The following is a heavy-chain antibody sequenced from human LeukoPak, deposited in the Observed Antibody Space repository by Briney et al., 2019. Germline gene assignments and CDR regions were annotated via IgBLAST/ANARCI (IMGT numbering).Heavy chain of an antibody. D-gene: IGHD3-10*01. CDR1: GFTFSSYG. Sequence: GGSLRLSCAASGFTFSSYGMHWVRQAPGRGLEWVAVISYDGSNKYYADSVKGRFTISRDNSKNTLYLQMNSLRAEDTAVYYCARDGRYGSGSYYSKPTRQYYYYYYMDVWGKGTTVTVSS. CDR3: ARDGRYGSGSYYSKPTRQYYYYYYMDV. J-gene: IGHJ6*03. CDR2: ISYDGSNK. V-gene: IGHV3-30*03.